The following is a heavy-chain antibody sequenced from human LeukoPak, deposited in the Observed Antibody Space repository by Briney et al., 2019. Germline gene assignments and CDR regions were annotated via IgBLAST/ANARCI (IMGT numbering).Heavy chain of an antibody. CDR2: INHSGST. V-gene: IGHV4-34*01. D-gene: IGHD3-3*01. CDR3: ARYYDFWSGLIDY. J-gene: IGHJ4*02. Sequence: SETLSLTCAVYGGSFSGYYWSWIRQPPGKGLEWIGEINHSGSTNYNPSLKSRVTISVDTSKNQFSPKLSSVTAADTAVYYCARYYDFWSGLIDYWGQGTLVTVSS. CDR1: GGSFSGYY.